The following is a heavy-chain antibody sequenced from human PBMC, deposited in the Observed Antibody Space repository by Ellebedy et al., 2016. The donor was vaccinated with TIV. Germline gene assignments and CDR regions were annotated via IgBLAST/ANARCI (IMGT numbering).Heavy chain of an antibody. CDR1: GGSISTYY. CDR2: MYYSGST. D-gene: IGHD6-19*01. Sequence: MPSETLSLTCTVSGGSISTYYWSWIRQPPGKGLEWIGYMYYSGSTNYNPSLKSRVTISVDTSKNQFSLKLSSVTAADTAVYYCARDLGYSSGWFDYWGQGTLVTVSS. J-gene: IGHJ4*02. CDR3: ARDLGYSSGWFDY. V-gene: IGHV4-59*01.